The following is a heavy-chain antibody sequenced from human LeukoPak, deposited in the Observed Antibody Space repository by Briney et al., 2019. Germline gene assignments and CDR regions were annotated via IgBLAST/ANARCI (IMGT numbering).Heavy chain of an antibody. CDR1: GYTFTDFY. CDR3: ARGHGSYYYYMDV. CDR2: INPNSGGT. J-gene: IGHJ6*03. V-gene: IGHV1-2*02. D-gene: IGHD3-10*01. Sequence: ASVKVSCKASGYTFTDFYMHWIRQAPGQGLEWMGWINPNSGGTNYAQKFQGRVTMTRDTSISTAYMEVSRLRSDDTAVYYCARGHGSYYYYMDVWGKGTTVTVSS.